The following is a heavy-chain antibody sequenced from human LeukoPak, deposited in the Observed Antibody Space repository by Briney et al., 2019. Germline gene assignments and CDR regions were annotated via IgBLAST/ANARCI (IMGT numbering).Heavy chain of an antibody. D-gene: IGHD6-13*01. CDR3: ARDSTYSIAAALHGGYYYYGMDV. Sequence: GGSLRLSCAASGFTFSSYGMHWVRQAPGKGLEWVAFIRYDGSNKYYADSVKGRFTISRDNAKNSLYLQMNSLRAEDTAVYYCARDSTYSIAAALHGGYYYYGMDVWGQGTTVTVSS. J-gene: IGHJ6*02. CDR1: GFTFSSYG. V-gene: IGHV3-30*02. CDR2: IRYDGSNK.